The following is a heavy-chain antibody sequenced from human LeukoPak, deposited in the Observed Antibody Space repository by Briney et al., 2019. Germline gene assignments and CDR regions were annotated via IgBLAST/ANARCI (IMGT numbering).Heavy chain of an antibody. CDR2: IIPIFGTA. D-gene: IGHD2-2*01. Sequence: ASVKVSCKASGGTFSSYAISWVRQAPGQGLEWMGGIIPIFGTANYAQKFQGRVTITADKSTSTAYMELSSLRSEDTAVYYCASGYCSSTSCYEVYYYMDVWGKGTTVTVSS. CDR3: ASGYCSSTSCYEVYYYMDV. J-gene: IGHJ6*03. CDR1: GGTFSSYA. V-gene: IGHV1-69*06.